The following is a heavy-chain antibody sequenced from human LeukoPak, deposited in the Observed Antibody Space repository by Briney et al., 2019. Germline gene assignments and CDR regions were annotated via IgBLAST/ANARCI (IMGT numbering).Heavy chain of an antibody. CDR1: GYTFTGYY. J-gene: IGHJ4*02. CDR3: ARDGSGYSSGWYFHDY. D-gene: IGHD6-19*01. Sequence: ASVKVSCKAAGYTFTGYYMHWVRQAPGQGLEWMGRINPNSGVTNYAQKFQGRVTMTRDTSISTAYMELSRLRSDDTAVYYCARDGSGYSSGWYFHDYWGQGTLVTVSS. V-gene: IGHV1-2*06. CDR2: INPNSGVT.